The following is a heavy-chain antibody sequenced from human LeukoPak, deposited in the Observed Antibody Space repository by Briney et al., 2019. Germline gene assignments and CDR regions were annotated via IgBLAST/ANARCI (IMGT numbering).Heavy chain of an antibody. V-gene: IGHV3-53*01. CDR1: GFSVSNNY. J-gene: IGHJ4*02. CDR2: FYSGDST. D-gene: IGHD3-22*01. Sequence: GGSLRLSCEASGFSVSNNYMSWVRQAPGKGLEWVSVFYSGDSTYYADSVKGRFTISRDNSKNTLYLQMNSLRAEDTAMYYCARYPYYYASSGFDYWGQETLVTVPS. CDR3: ARYPYYYASSGFDY.